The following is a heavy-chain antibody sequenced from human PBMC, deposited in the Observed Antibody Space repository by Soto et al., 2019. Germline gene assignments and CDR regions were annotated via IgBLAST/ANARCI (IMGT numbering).Heavy chain of an antibody. Sequence: QVQLVESGGGVVQPGRSLRLSCAASGFTFSSYGMHWVRQAPGKGLEWVAVIWYDGSNKYYADSVKGRFTISRDNSKKTLYLQMNSLRAEDTDVYYCARGGPDYGDYRGRLYAWFDPWGQGTLVTVSS. D-gene: IGHD4-17*01. V-gene: IGHV3-33*01. CDR1: GFTFSSYG. CDR2: IWYDGSNK. CDR3: ARGGPDYGDYRGRLYAWFDP. J-gene: IGHJ5*02.